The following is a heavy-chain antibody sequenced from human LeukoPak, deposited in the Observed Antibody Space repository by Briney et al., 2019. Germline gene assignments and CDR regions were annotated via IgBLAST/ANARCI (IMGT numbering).Heavy chain of an antibody. CDR2: ISSSGSTI. CDR1: GFTFSSYE. D-gene: IGHD3-10*01. J-gene: IGHJ4*02. V-gene: IGHV3-48*03. Sequence: GGSLRLSCAASGFTFSSYEMNWVRQAPGKGLEWVSYISSSGSTIYYADSVKGRFTISRDNAKNSLYLQMNSLRAEDTALYYCAKDNTIGITMVRGVIPWAENYFDYWGQGTLVTVSS. CDR3: AKDNTIGITMVRGVIPWAENYFDY.